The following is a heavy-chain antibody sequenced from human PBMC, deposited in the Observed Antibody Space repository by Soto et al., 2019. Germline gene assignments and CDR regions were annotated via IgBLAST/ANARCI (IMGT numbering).Heavy chain of an antibody. J-gene: IGHJ4*02. CDR1: GYTFTSYA. V-gene: IGHV1-3*01. Sequence: VKVSCKASGYTFTSYAMHWVRQAPGQRLEWMGWINAGNGNTKYSQKFQGRVTITRDTSASTAYMELNSLRAEDTAVYYCARDVYYYDSSAYWAYWGQGTLVTVSS. D-gene: IGHD3-22*01. CDR3: ARDVYYYDSSAYWAY. CDR2: INAGNGNT.